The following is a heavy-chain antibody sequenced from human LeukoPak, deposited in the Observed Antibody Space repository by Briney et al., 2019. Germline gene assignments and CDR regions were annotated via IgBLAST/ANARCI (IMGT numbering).Heavy chain of an antibody. CDR3: ARGSQYSSSWYPFDY. D-gene: IGHD6-13*01. CDR2: IYYSGST. J-gene: IGHJ4*02. CDR1: GGSISSSSYY. V-gene: IGHV4-39*07. Sequence: PSETLSLTCTVSGGSISSSSYYWGWIRQPPGKGLEWIGSIYYSGSTYYNPSLKSRVTISVDTSKNQFSLKLSSVTAADTAVYYCARGSQYSSSWYPFDYWGQGTLVTVSS.